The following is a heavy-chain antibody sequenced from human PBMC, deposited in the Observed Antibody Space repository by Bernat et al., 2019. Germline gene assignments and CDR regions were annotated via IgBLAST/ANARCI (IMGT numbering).Heavy chain of an antibody. J-gene: IGHJ4*02. CDR3: ARGGSSSWYIDY. V-gene: IGHV3-66*01. D-gene: IGHD6-13*01. CDR2: IYSGGST. CDR1: GFTVSSNY. Sequence: EVQLVESGGGLVQPGGSLRLSCAASGFTVSSNYMTWVRQAPGKGLQWVSVIYSGGSTYYADSVKGRFTISRDNSKNTLYLQMNSLRAEDTAVYYCARGGSSSWYIDYWGQGTLVTVSS.